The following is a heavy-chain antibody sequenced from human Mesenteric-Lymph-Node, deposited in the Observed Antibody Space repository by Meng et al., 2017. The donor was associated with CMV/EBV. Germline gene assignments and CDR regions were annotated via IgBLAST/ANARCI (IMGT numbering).Heavy chain of an antibody. J-gene: IGHJ4*02. D-gene: IGHD2-2*01. CDR1: FTVSSNY. V-gene: IGHV3-53*01. Sequence: FTVSSNYMSWVRQAPGKGLEWVSVIYSGGSTYYADSVRGRFTISRDNSKNTLYLQMNSLRAEDTAVYYCARDLILGYCSSTSCDRLNWGQGTLVTVSS. CDR3: ARDLILGYCSSTSCDRLN. CDR2: IYSGGST.